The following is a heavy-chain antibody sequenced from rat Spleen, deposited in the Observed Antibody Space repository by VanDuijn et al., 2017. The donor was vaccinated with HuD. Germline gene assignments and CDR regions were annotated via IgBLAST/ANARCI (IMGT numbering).Heavy chain of an antibody. V-gene: IGHV2S8*01. CDR1: GFSLTSYG. CDR3: AARDGGYPY. J-gene: IGHJ2*01. Sequence: QVQLKESGPGLVQPSRTLSLTCNVSGFSLTSYGVNWVRQPPGKGLEWIAAIWGGGSTYYNSALKSRLSISRDTSKSQVLLKMDSLRSEDTATYYCAARDGGYPYWGQGVLVTVSS. CDR2: IWGGGST. D-gene: IGHD1-11*01.